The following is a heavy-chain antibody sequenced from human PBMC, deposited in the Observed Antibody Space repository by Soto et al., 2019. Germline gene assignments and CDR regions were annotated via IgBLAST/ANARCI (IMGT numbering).Heavy chain of an antibody. CDR1: GFTFSSYA. V-gene: IGHV3-23*01. Sequence: EVQLLESGGGLVQPGGSLRLSCAASGFTFSSYAMSWVRQAPGKGLEWVSAISGSGGSTYYADSVKGRFTISRDNSKNTLYLQMNSLRAEDTAVYYCAKVGSYGLLGYYGMDVWGQGTTVTVSS. CDR2: ISGSGGST. CDR3: AKVGSYGLLGYYGMDV. J-gene: IGHJ6*02. D-gene: IGHD5-18*01.